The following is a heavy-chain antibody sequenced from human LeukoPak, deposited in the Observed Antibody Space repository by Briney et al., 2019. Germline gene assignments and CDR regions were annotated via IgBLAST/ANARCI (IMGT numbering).Heavy chain of an antibody. Sequence: GESLKISCKGSGYSFTSYWIGWVRQMPGKGLEWMGIIYPGDSDTRYSPSFQGQVTISADKSISTAYLQWSSLKASDTAMYYCARLRNRIAAAGDFDYWGQGTLVTVSS. V-gene: IGHV5-51*01. J-gene: IGHJ4*02. CDR2: IYPGDSDT. CDR3: ARLRNRIAAAGDFDY. D-gene: IGHD6-13*01. CDR1: GYSFTSYW.